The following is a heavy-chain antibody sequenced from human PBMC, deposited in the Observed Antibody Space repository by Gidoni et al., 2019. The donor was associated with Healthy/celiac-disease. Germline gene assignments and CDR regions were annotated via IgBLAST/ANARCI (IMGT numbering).Heavy chain of an antibody. Sequence: EVQLLESGGGLVQPGGSLRLSCAASGFTFSSPAMGWVRQAPGKGLEWVSAISGSGGRTYYADSVKGRFTISRDNSKNTLYLQMNSLRAEDTAVYYCAKAPALAYYYDSSGYYRYWGQGTLVTVSS. V-gene: IGHV3-23*01. J-gene: IGHJ4*02. D-gene: IGHD3-22*01. CDR1: GFTFSSPA. CDR3: AKAPALAYYYDSSGYYRY. CDR2: ISGSGGRT.